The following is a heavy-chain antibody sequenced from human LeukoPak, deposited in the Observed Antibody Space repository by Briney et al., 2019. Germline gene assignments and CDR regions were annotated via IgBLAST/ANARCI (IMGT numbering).Heavy chain of an antibody. CDR2: ISWNSGSI. V-gene: IGHV3-9*01. D-gene: IGHD2-2*01. Sequence: GRSLRLSCAASGFTFDDYAMHWVRQAPGKGLEWVSGISWNSGSIGYADSVKGRFTISRDNAKNSLYLQMNSLRAEDTALYYCAKAVVPAAMHVYYYGMDVWGQGTMVTVSS. CDR3: AKAVVPAAMHVYYYGMDV. J-gene: IGHJ6*02. CDR1: GFTFDDYA.